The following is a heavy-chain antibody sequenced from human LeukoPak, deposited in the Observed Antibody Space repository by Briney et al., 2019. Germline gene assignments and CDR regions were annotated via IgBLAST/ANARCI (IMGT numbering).Heavy chain of an antibody. Sequence: GGSLRLSCVASGFTFSDYILDWVRQAPGKGLEWVGRIRRRINSSTTEYAAFVKDRFIISRDDSRNSLYLHMNSLKTEDTAVYHCTRDGGDSVYSAFDIWGQGTMVTVSS. CDR1: GFTFSDYI. V-gene: IGHV3-72*01. J-gene: IGHJ3*02. D-gene: IGHD3-16*01. CDR3: TRDGGDSVYSAFDI. CDR2: IRRRINSSTT.